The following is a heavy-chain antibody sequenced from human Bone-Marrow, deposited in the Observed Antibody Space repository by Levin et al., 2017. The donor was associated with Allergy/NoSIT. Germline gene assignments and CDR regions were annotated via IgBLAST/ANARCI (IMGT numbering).Heavy chain of an antibody. CDR2: IYSNDDE. Sequence: SGPTLVKPTQNLTLTCTFDDSLLTIPGVGVGWIRQPPGKALEWLALIYSNDDELYSPSLKSRLTVTKDTSKNQVVLTMTNMDLVDTGTYYCSHVSCSDWSRGLFDYWGQGSMVTVPS. J-gene: IGHJ4*02. V-gene: IGHV2-5*01. CDR1: DSLLTIPGVG. CDR3: SHVSCSDWSRGLFDY. D-gene: IGHD6-19*01.